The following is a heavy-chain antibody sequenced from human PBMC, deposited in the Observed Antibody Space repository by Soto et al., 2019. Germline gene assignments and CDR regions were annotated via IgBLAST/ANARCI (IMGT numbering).Heavy chain of an antibody. V-gene: IGHV3-21*01. D-gene: IGHD6-19*01. Sequence: GGSLRLSCAASGFTFSSYAMNWVRQTQEKGLEWGSSISSTSSYTHYSDSVKGRFTISRDNANNSLFLQMNSLRAEDTATYYCARDLAVAGNYWGQGVLVTVSS. CDR3: ARDLAVAGNY. J-gene: IGHJ4*02. CDR1: GFTFSSYA. CDR2: ISSTSSYT.